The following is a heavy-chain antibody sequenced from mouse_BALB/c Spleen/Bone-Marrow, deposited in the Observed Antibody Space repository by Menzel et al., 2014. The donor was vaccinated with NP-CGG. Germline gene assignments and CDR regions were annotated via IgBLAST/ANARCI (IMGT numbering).Heavy chain of an antibody. CDR2: ISSGSSTI. Sequence: EVKLMESGGGLVQPGGSRKLSCAASGFTFSSFGMHWVRQAPEKGLEWVAYISSGSSTIYYADTVEGRFTISRDNPKNTLFLQMTSLRSEDTAMYYCARYGNYFYAMDYWGQGTSVTVSS. CDR1: GFTFSSFG. D-gene: IGHD2-1*01. V-gene: IGHV5-17*02. CDR3: ARYGNYFYAMDY. J-gene: IGHJ4*01.